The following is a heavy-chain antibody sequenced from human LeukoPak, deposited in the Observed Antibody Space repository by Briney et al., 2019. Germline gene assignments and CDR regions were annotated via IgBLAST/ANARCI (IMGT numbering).Heavy chain of an antibody. CDR2: INPNSGGT. CDR1: GYTFTSYY. J-gene: IGHJ3*02. V-gene: IGHV1-2*02. CDR3: ARDRGRLYDSSGYYSSPYAFDI. D-gene: IGHD3-22*01. Sequence: ASVKVSCKASGYTFTSYYMRWVRQAPGQGLEWMGWINPNSGGTNYAQKFQGRVTMTRDTSISTAYMELSRLRSDDTAVYYCARDRGRLYDSSGYYSSPYAFDIWGQGTMVTVSS.